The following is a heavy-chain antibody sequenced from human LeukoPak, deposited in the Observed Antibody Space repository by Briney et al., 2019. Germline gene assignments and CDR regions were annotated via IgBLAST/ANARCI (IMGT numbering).Heavy chain of an antibody. V-gene: IGHV3-7*01. Sequence: PGGSLRLSCAASGFTFSSYWMTWVRQAPGKGLGWVANIKEDGSEKYYVDSVKGRFTISRDNAKNSLYLQMNSLRAEDTAVYYCARDARGGPYYYDSRHHNSDYWGQGTLVTVSS. CDR3: ARDARGGPYYYDSRHHNSDY. CDR2: IKEDGSEK. J-gene: IGHJ4*02. D-gene: IGHD3-22*01. CDR1: GFTFSSYW.